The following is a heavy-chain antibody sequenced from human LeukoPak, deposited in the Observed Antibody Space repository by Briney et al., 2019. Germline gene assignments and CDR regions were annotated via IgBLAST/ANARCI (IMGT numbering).Heavy chain of an antibody. V-gene: IGHV3-15*01. CDR1: GFTFSNAW. Sequence: GGSLRLSCAASGFTFSNAWMSWVRQALGKGLEWVGRIKSKTDGGTTDYAAPVKGRFTISRDDSKNTLYLQMNSLKTEDTAVYYCKSRSYYEIYGHPAPFDYWGQGTLVTVSS. CDR2: IKSKTDGGTT. CDR3: KSRSYYEIYGHPAPFDY. D-gene: IGHD1-26*01. J-gene: IGHJ4*02.